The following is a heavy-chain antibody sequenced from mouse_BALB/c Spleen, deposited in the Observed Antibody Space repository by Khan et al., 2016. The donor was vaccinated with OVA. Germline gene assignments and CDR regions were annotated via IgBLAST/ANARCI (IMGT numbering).Heavy chain of an antibody. CDR3: ARIGITSWLAY. D-gene: IGHD1-3*01. CDR2: IDPFNGGT. Sequence: VQLKQSGPELMKPGASVKISCKTSGYSFSTYYIHWVTRSHGKTLEWIGYIDPFNGGTTYNQNFKGKATLTVDKSSSTAYMHLTSLTSEDSAVDYCARIGITSWLAYWGQGTLVTVSA. V-gene: IGHV1S135*01. J-gene: IGHJ3*01. CDR1: GYSFSTYY.